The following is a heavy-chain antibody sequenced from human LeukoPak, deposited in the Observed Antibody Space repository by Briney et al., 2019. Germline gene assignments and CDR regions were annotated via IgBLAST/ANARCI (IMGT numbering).Heavy chain of an antibody. CDR1: GFSFSDAW. CDR3: SRNADHDW. J-gene: IGHJ4*02. V-gene: IGHV3-15*01. D-gene: IGHD1-14*01. CDR2: IKRQTEGWAK. Sequence: PGGSLRLSCAGSGFSFSDAWLNWVRQTPEKGLEWVARIKRQTEGWAKDYAAPVKGRFTISRDDSESTVYLQMNSLEIEDTAVYYCSRNADHDWWGQGTLVTVSS.